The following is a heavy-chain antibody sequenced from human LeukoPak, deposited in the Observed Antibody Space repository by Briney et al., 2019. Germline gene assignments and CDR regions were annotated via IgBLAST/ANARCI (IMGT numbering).Heavy chain of an antibody. CDR1: GGSISSGGYY. J-gene: IGHJ4*02. V-gene: IGHV4-31*03. D-gene: IGHD2-2*01. Sequence: SETLSLTCIVSGGSISSGGYYWSWIRQHPGKGLEWIGYIYYSGSTYYNPSLKSRVTISVDTSKNQFSLKLSSVTAADTAVYYCARSGGYCSSTSCCDPPYWGQGTLVTVSS. CDR3: ARSGGYCSSTSCCDPPY. CDR2: IYYSGST.